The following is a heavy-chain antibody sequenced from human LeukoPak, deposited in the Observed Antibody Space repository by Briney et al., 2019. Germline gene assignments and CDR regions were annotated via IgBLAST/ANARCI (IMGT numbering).Heavy chain of an antibody. CDR2: IIPIFGTA. CDR3: ATSRYYDSSGYYWAAFDI. CDR1: GGTFSSYA. V-gene: IGHV1-69*13. J-gene: IGHJ3*02. Sequence: GASVKVSCKASGGTFSSYAISWVRQAPGQGLEWMGGIIPIFGTANYAQKFQGRVTITADESTSTAYMELSSLRSEDTAVYYCATSRYYDSSGYYWAAFDIWGQGTMVTVSS. D-gene: IGHD3-22*01.